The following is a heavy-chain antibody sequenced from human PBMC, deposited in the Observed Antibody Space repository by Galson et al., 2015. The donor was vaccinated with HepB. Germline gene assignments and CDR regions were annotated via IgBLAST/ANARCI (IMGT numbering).Heavy chain of an antibody. V-gene: IGHV3-49*03. Sequence: SLRLSCAASGFTFGDFAMSWFRQAPGKGLEWVGFIRSKVYGGTTEYAASVKGRFTISRDDSKSIAYLQMNSLKTEDTAAYYCTRVSGLLKSYYYYRMDVWGQGTTVTVSS. CDR2: IRSKVYGGTT. CDR1: GFTFGDFA. J-gene: IGHJ6*02. D-gene: IGHD5-12*01. CDR3: TRVSGLLKSYYYYRMDV.